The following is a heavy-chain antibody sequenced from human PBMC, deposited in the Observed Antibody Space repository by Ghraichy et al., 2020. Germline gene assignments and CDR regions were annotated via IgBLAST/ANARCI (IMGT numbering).Heavy chain of an antibody. V-gene: IGHV4-4*07. CDR3: ATGPPPDFDN. Sequence: SETLSLTCSVSGVSIKTHYWSWVRQPAGKGLEWIGRVHTSGHTDYNPSLKSRVTMSIDTSKNQFSLNLISVTDADTAVYYCATGPPPDFDNWGPGTLVTVSS. CDR1: GVSIKTHY. CDR2: VHTSGHT. J-gene: IGHJ4*02.